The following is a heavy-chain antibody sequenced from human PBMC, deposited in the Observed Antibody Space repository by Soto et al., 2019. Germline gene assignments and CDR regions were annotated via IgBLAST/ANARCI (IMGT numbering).Heavy chain of an antibody. J-gene: IGHJ4*02. V-gene: IGHV3-23*01. Sequence: EVQLLESGGGLVQPGGSLRLSCAASGFTFSSYAMSWVRQAPGKGLEWVSAISGSGGSTYYADSVKGRFTISRDNSKNTLYLKMNSLRAEDTAVYYCAKDQSYGQEVLCDYWGQGTLVTVSS. CDR2: ISGSGGST. CDR3: AKDQSYGQEVLCDY. D-gene: IGHD5-18*01. CDR1: GFTFSSYA.